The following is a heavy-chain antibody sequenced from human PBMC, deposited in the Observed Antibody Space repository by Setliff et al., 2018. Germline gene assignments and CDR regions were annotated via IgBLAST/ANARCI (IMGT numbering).Heavy chain of an antibody. CDR2: IYYSGST. J-gene: IGHJ4*02. D-gene: IGHD3-22*01. V-gene: IGHV4-39*01. Sequence: SETLSLTCTVSGGSISSSSYYWGWIRQPPGKGLEWIGSIYYSGSTYYNPSLKSRVTISVDPSKSQFSLKLSSVTAADTAVYYCARQPEGGYYDSSGYYGMAPYYFDYWGQGTLVTVSS. CDR1: GGSISSSSYY. CDR3: ARQPEGGYYDSSGYYGMAPYYFDY.